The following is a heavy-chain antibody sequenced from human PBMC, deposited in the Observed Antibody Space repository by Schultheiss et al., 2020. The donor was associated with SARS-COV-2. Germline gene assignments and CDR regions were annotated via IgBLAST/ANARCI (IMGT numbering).Heavy chain of an antibody. CDR1: GGSFSGYY. CDR2: INHSGST. D-gene: IGHD3-22*01. J-gene: IGHJ3*02. Sequence: SETLSLTCAVYGGSFSGYYWSWIRQPPGKGLEWIGEINHSGSTNYNPSLKSRVTISVDTSKNQFSLKLSSVTAADTAVYYCARDWGYDSSGYGDHDAFDIWGQGTMVTVSS. V-gene: IGHV4-34*01. CDR3: ARDWGYDSSGYGDHDAFDI.